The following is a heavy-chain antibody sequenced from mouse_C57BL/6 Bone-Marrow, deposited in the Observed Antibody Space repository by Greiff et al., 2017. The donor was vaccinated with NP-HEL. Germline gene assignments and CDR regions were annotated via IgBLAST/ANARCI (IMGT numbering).Heavy chain of an antibody. CDR3: ARAGTLRFFYAMDY. V-gene: IGHV5-12*01. J-gene: IGHJ4*01. D-gene: IGHD1-1*01. Sequence: EVMLVESGGGLVQPGGSLKLSCAASGFTFSDYYMYWVRQTPEKRLEWVAYISNGGGSTYYPDTVKGRFPISSDNAKNTLYRQMSRLKSEDTAMYYCARAGTLRFFYAMDYWGQGTSVTVSS. CDR2: ISNGGGST. CDR1: GFTFSDYY.